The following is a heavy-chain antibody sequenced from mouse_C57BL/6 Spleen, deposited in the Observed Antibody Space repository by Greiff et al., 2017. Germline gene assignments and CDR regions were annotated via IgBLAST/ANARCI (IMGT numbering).Heavy chain of an antibody. CDR3: ARYYGSSYRAWFAY. V-gene: IGHV1-4*01. J-gene: IGHJ3*01. CDR2: INPSSGYT. Sequence: QVQLKESGAELARPGASVKMSCKASGYTFTSYTMHWVKQRPGQGLEWIGYINPSSGYTKYNQKFKDKATLTADKSSSTAYMQLSSLTSEDSAVYYGARYYGSSYRAWFAYWGQGTLVTVSA. CDR1: GYTFTSYT. D-gene: IGHD1-1*01.